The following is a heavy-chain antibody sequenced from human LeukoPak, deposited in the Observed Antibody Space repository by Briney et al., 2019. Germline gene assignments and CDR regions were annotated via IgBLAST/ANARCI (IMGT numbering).Heavy chain of an antibody. CDR3: ARVNLPTVNYYYYMDV. Sequence: GASVKVSCKSSGYTFTDYFLHWVRQAPGQGLEWMGCINLHTGGAHYAQKFQDWVSLTRDTSIDTAFMELSSLRSDDTAVYYCARVNLPTVNYYYYMDVWGKGTTVTVSS. D-gene: IGHD4-11*01. CDR1: GYTFTDYF. J-gene: IGHJ6*03. V-gene: IGHV1-2*04. CDR2: INLHTGGA.